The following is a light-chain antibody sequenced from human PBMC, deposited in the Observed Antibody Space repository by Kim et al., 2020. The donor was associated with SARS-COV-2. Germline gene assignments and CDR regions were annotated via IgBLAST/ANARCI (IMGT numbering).Light chain of an antibody. Sequence: GPRVTISFSGSSSNIGSNYVYWYQQLPGPAPKLLIYRNNQRPSGVPDRFSGSKSGTSASLAISGLRSEDEADYYCAAWDDSLSGPLFGGGTQLTVL. CDR3: AAWDDSLSGPL. V-gene: IGLV1-47*01. J-gene: IGLJ2*01. CDR2: RNN. CDR1: SSNIGSNY.